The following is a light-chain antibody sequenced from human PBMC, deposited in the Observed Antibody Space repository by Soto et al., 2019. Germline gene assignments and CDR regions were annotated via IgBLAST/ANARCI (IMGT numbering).Light chain of an antibody. CDR3: SSYSGSSTPHV. CDR1: SSDIGGYNY. CDR2: EVA. V-gene: IGLV2-14*01. J-gene: IGLJ1*01. Sequence: QSVLTQPASVSGSPGQSITISCTGTSSDIGGYNYVSWYQQHPGKAPKLTIYEVANRPSGVSNRFSGSKSGNTASLTISGLQAEDEADYYCSSYSGSSTPHVFGAGTKLTVL.